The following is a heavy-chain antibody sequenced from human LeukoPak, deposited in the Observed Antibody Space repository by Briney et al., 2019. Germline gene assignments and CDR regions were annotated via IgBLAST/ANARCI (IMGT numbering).Heavy chain of an antibody. D-gene: IGHD6-13*01. CDR2: ISGSGGST. V-gene: IGHV3-23*01. CDR3: AKGHSSSWYGNYFDY. CDR1: GFTFSSYA. J-gene: IGHJ4*02. Sequence: GGPLRLSCAASGFTFSSYAMSWVRQAPGKGLEWVSTISGSGGSTYYADSVKGRFTISRDNSKNTLYLQMNSLRVEDTAVYYCAKGHSSSWYGNYFDYWGQGTLVTVSS.